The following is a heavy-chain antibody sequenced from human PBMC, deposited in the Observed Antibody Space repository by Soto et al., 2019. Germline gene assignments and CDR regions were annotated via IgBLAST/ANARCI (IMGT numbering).Heavy chain of an antibody. J-gene: IGHJ4*02. D-gene: IGHD2-15*01. CDR3: AREEGPVAYDY. Sequence: QVHLVQSGAEVRKPGSSVKVSCKASGGTSSTYTISWVRQAPGQGLEWMGRIIAVLGITNYAQSFQGRVTTTADKSTSTAYMELSSLRSEDTAVYYCAREEGPVAYDYWGQGTLVTVSS. V-gene: IGHV1-69*08. CDR2: IIAVLGIT. CDR1: GGTSSTYT.